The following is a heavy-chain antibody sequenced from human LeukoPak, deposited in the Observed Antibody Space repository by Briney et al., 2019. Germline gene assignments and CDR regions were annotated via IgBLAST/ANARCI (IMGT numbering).Heavy chain of an antibody. CDR2: INPSGGST. D-gene: IGHD2-21*02. CDR3: ARDALPYCGGDCYGGDWFDP. CDR1: GYTFTSYY. V-gene: IGHV1-46*01. J-gene: IGHJ5*02. Sequence: ASVKVSCKASGYTFTSYYMHWVRLAPGQGLDWMGIINPSGGSTSYAQKFQGRVTMTRDTPTSTVYMELSSLRSEDTAVYYCARDALPYCGGDCYGGDWFDPWGQGTLVTVSS.